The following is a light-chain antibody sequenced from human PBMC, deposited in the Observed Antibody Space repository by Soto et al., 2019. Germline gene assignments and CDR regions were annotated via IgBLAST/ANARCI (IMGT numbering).Light chain of an antibody. CDR3: QQPNLWPYT. CDR2: GAS. V-gene: IGKV3-15*01. CDR1: QSVSSN. Sequence: EIVMTQSPATLSVSPGERATLSCRASQSVSSNLAWYQQKPGQAPRLLFYGASTRATGVPARFSGSGSGTDFTLTISILQSEDFAVYYCQQPNLWPYTFGQGTKLEIK. J-gene: IGKJ2*01.